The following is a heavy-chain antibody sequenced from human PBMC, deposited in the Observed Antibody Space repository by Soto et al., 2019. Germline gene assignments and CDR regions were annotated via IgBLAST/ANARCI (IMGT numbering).Heavy chain of an antibody. Sequence: ASVKVSCKASGYTFTSYGIGWVRQAPGQGLEWMGWISAYNGNTNYAQKLQGRVTMTTDTSTSTAYMELRSLRSDDTAVYYCARGNIGLNGAIFHMDVWGKGTTVTVSS. V-gene: IGHV1-18*01. CDR2: ISAYNGNT. J-gene: IGHJ6*03. CDR1: GYTFTSYG. D-gene: IGHD3-3*02. CDR3: ARGNIGLNGAIFHMDV.